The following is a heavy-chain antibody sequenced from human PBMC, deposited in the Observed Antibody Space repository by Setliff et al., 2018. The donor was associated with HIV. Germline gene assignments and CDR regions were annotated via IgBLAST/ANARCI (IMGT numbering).Heavy chain of an antibody. Sequence: GGSLRLSCAASGFTFSSYAMHWVRQAPGKGLEYVSAISSNGGSTYYADSVKGRFTISRDNSKNTLYLQMGSLRAEDMAVYYCARDASDIVATIDYSYYGMDVWGQGTTVTVSS. CDR2: ISSNGGST. V-gene: IGHV3-64*02. D-gene: IGHD5-12*01. CDR1: GFTFSSYA. J-gene: IGHJ6*02. CDR3: ARDASDIVATIDYSYYGMDV.